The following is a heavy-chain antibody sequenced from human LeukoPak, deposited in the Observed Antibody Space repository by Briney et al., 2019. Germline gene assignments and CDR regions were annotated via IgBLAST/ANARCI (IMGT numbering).Heavy chain of an antibody. D-gene: IGHD6-19*01. J-gene: IGHJ4*02. V-gene: IGHV3-30*04. Sequence: PGGSLRLSCAASGFTFSNYAMHWVRQAPGKGLEWVAVISFDGSNKYYADAVKGRFTISRDNSKNTLYLQMNSLRAEDTAVYYCAKDKGSGWRLFDYWGQGTLVTVSS. CDR3: AKDKGSGWRLFDY. CDR1: GFTFSNYA. CDR2: ISFDGSNK.